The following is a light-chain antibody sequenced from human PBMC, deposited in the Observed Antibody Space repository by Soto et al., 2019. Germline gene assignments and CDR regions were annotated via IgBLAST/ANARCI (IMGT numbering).Light chain of an antibody. CDR2: DVI. CDR1: SSDVGAYNY. V-gene: IGLV2-14*01. CDR3: TSYTGSVTLV. J-gene: IGLJ3*02. Sequence: QSALTQPASVSGSPGQSITISCTGTSSDVGAYNYVYWYQQHPGKVPKLIIYDVINRPSGVSSRFSGSKSVNTASLSISGLQAEDEADYYCTSYTGSVTLVFGGGTKLTVL.